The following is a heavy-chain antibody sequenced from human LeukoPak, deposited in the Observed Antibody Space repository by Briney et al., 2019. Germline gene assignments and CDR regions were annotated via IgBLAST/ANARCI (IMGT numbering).Heavy chain of an antibody. CDR3: AREVSTAGYYGSGSYPNLDY. CDR1: GYTFTGYY. Sequence: ASVKVSCKASGYTFTGYYMHWVRQAPGQGLEWMGWINPNSGGTNYAQKFQGRVTMTRDTSISTAYMELSRLRSDDTAVYYCAREVSTAGYYGSGSYPNLDYWGQGTLVTVSS. CDR2: INPNSGGT. J-gene: IGHJ4*02. D-gene: IGHD3-10*01. V-gene: IGHV1-2*02.